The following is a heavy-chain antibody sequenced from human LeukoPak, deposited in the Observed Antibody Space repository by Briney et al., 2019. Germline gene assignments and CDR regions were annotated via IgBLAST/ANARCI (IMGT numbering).Heavy chain of an antibody. CDR2: IYYSGST. CDR1: GGSISSSSYY. J-gene: IGHJ5*02. CDR3: ARDGDYYDSSPLYRWFDP. D-gene: IGHD3-22*01. Sequence: SEALSLTCTVSGGSISSSSYYWGWIRQPPGKGLEWIGSIYYSGSTYYNPSLKSRVTISVDRSKNQFSLKLSSVTAADTAVYYCARDGDYYDSSPLYRWFDPWGQGTLVTVSS. V-gene: IGHV4-39*07.